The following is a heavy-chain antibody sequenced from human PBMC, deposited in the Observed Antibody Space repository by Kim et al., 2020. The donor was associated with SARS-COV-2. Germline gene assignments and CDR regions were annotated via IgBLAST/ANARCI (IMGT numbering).Heavy chain of an antibody. V-gene: IGHV4-59*08. CDR1: GGSISSYY. Sequence: SETLSLTCTVSGGSISSYYWSWIRQPPGKGLEWIGYIYYSGSTNYNPSLKSRVTISVDTSKNQFSLKLSSVTAVDTAVYYCARRPIVATYFDYWGQGTLV. J-gene: IGHJ4*02. CDR2: IYYSGST. CDR3: ARRPIVATYFDY. D-gene: IGHD5-12*01.